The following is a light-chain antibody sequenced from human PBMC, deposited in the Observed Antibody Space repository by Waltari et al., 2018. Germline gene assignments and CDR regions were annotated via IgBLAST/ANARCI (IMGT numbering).Light chain of an antibody. V-gene: IGLV2-23*02. CDR3: CSYAGSSLYV. CDR1: SSDVGSYTL. CDR2: EVS. J-gene: IGLJ1*01. Sequence: QSALTQPASVSGSPGQSITISCTGTSSDVGSYTLVSWYQQPPGKAPKLMIYEVSKRPSGVSNRFSGSKSGNTASLTISGLQAEDEADYYCCSYAGSSLYVFGTGTKVTVL.